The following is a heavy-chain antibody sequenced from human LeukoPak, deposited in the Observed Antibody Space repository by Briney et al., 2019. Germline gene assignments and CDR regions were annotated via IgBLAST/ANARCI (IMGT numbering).Heavy chain of an antibody. J-gene: IGHJ6*02. V-gene: IGHV1-46*01. D-gene: IGHD3-10*01. CDR1: GYTFTNYY. CDR3: ARGGYSESFYNPRSYSMDV. CDR2: INPSGDTT. Sequence: ASVKVSCKASGYTFTNYYLHWVRQAPGQGLAWMGIINPSGDTTRYVEKFQGRVTMTRDTSASTVYMELSSLRSEDTAVYYCARGGYSESFYNPRSYSMDVWGQGTTVIVSS.